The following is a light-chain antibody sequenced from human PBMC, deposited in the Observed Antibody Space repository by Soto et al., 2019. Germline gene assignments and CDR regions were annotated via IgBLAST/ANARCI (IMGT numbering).Light chain of an antibody. V-gene: IGLV2-14*03. CDR1: SSDIGRYNY. Sequence: QSALTQPPSVSGSPGQSITISCTGTSSDIGRYNYVSWYQHSPGKAPKLIIYDVSDRPSGVSNRFSGSKSGTTASLTISGLQAEDEADYYCGSYTSSDTMIFGGGTKLTVL. CDR2: DVS. J-gene: IGLJ2*01. CDR3: GSYTSSDTMI.